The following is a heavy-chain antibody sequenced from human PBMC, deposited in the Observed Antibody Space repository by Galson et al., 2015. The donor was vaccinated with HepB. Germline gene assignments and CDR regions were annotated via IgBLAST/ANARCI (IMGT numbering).Heavy chain of an antibody. CDR3: ARRHIPRRLIVVVPAAVNFDY. D-gene: IGHD2-2*01. J-gene: IGHJ4*02. Sequence: SETLSLTCAVYGGSFSGYYWSWIRQPPGKGLEWIGEINHSGSTNYNPSLKSRVTISVDTSKNQFSLKLSSVTAADTAVYYCARRHIPRRLIVVVPAAVNFDYWGQGTLVTVSS. V-gene: IGHV4-34*01. CDR1: GGSFSGYY. CDR2: INHSGST.